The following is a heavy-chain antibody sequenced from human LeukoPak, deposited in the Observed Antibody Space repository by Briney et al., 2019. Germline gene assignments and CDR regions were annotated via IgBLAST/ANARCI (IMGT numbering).Heavy chain of an antibody. CDR2: ISGSGAGT. CDR1: GFTFSSYA. D-gene: IGHD4-17*01. Sequence: QSGGSLRLSCAASGFTFSSYAMSWVRQAPGKGLEWVSAISGSGAGTYYADSVKGRFTISRDNSKNTLYLHLSSLRAEDTATYYCAKDHYGDSYYYGMDVWGQGTTVTVSS. V-gene: IGHV3-23*01. CDR3: AKDHYGDSYYYGMDV. J-gene: IGHJ6*02.